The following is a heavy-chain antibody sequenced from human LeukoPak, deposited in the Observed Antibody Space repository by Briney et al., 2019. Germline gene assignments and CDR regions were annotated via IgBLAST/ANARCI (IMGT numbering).Heavy chain of an antibody. CDR2: INSDGSNT. CDR3: ARGRGPYGWFDP. Sequence: GGSLRLSCAASGFTFSSYWMHWVRQVPGKGLVWVSRINSDGSNTNYADSVKGRSTISRDNAKNTVYLQMNSLRAEDTAVYYCARGRGPYGWFDPWGQGTLVTVSS. V-gene: IGHV3-74*01. J-gene: IGHJ5*02. CDR1: GFTFSSYW. D-gene: IGHD3-10*01.